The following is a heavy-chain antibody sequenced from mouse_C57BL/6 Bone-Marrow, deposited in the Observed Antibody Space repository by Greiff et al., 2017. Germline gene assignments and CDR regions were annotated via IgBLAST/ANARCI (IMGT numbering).Heavy chain of an antibody. CDR1: GFTFSSYA. CDR2: ISDGGSYT. Sequence: EVKLVESGGGLVKPGGSLKLSCAASGFTFSSYAMSWVRQTPEKRLEWVATISDGGSYTYYPDNVKGRFTISRDNAKKNLCLQMSHLKYEDTATYFCAREGYDSSGGYFDVWGTGTTVTVSS. J-gene: IGHJ1*03. V-gene: IGHV5-4*01. D-gene: IGHD1-1*01. CDR3: AREGYDSSGGYFDV.